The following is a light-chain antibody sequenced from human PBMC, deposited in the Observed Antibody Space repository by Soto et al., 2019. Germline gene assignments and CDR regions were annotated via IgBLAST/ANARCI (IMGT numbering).Light chain of an antibody. V-gene: IGKV1-39*01. CDR2: AAS. CDR3: HQSYSTPRT. J-gene: IGKJ2*02. Sequence: DIQMTQSPSSLSASVGDRVSITCRANQSISSYLNWYQQKPGKAPKLLIYAASSLQSGVPSRFSGSGSGTDFTLTISSLQPEDFASYYCHQSYSTPRTFAQGTKLEIK. CDR1: QSISSY.